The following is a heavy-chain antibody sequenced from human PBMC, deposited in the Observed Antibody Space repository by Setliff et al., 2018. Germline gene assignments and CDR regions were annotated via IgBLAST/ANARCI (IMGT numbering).Heavy chain of an antibody. CDR1: GYSISSGYY. CDR3: ARDPLTTNRRRAFDI. Sequence: SSETLSLTCAVSGYSISSGYYWGWIRQPPGKGLEWIGSIHHRGSTYYNPSLKSRVTTLVDTSKNPFSLKLSSVTAADTAVYYCARDPLTTNRRRAFDIWGQGTMVTVSS. D-gene: IGHD4-17*01. V-gene: IGHV4-38-2*02. J-gene: IGHJ3*02. CDR2: IHHRGST.